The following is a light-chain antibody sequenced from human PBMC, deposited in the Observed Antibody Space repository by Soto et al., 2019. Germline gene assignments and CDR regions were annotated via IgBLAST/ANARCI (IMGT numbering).Light chain of an antibody. Sequence: DIHMTHSPSSGSSSVLYRMTMTCLASQDIGGRLSFFQQKPGKAPQYLIQAASILQSGVPSRFSGSGSGTEFTLPISSLRPDDFATYYCQQYNDYSAWTFGQGTKVDIK. CDR2: AAS. CDR1: QDIGGR. J-gene: IGKJ1*01. V-gene: IGKV1D-16*01. CDR3: QQYNDYSAWT.